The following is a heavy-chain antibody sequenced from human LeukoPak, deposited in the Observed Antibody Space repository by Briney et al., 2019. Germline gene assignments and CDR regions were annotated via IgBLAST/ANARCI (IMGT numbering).Heavy chain of an antibody. D-gene: IGHD2-2*01. Sequence: PSETLSLTCAVSGGSFSGYYWSWIRQPPGKGLEWIGEINHSGSTNYNPSLKSRVTISVDTSKNQFSLKLSSVTAADTAVYYCARHAPVRATPIDYWGQGTLVTVSS. CDR3: ARHAPVRATPIDY. CDR2: INHSGST. J-gene: IGHJ4*02. CDR1: GGSFSGYY. V-gene: IGHV4-34*01.